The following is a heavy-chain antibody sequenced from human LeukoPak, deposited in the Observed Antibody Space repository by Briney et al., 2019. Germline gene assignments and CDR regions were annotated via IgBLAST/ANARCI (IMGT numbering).Heavy chain of an antibody. CDR3: ARAEWLLTDY. CDR2: IYHSGST. CDR1: GYSISSGYY. D-gene: IGHD3-3*01. V-gene: IGHV4-38-2*02. Sequence: SETLSLTCTVSGYSISSGYYWGWIRQPPGKGLEWIGSIYHSGSTYYNPSLKSRVTISVDTSRNQFSLKLSSVTAADTAVYYCARAEWLLTDYWGQGTLVTVSS. J-gene: IGHJ4*02.